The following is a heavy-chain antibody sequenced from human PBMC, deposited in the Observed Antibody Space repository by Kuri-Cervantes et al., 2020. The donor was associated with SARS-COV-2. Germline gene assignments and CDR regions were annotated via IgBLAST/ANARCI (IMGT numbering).Heavy chain of an antibody. J-gene: IGHJ4*02. D-gene: IGHD3-16*01. CDR1: GLTFSSYT. Sequence: GGSLRLSCAASGLTFSSYTMNWVRQAPGKGLEWVSSITSSSTYIYYSDSVKGRFTISRDNAKNSLSLQMDSLRAEDTAVYYCSRVGGTASFGGPFDYWGPGTLVTVSS. CDR3: SRVGGTASFGGPFDY. V-gene: IGHV3-21*01. CDR2: ITSSSTYI.